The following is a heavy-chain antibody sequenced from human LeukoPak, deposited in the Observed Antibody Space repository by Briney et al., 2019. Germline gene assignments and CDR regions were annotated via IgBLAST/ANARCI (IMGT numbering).Heavy chain of an antibody. V-gene: IGHV5-51*01. D-gene: IGHD2-15*01. Sequence: GESLKISCKGSGYIFTSYWIGWVRQMPGKGLEWMGIIYPGDSDTRYSPSFQGQVTISADKSISTAYLQWSSLKASDTAMYYCARLNRGGIVVVVAATLEDNWFDPWGQGTLVTVSS. CDR2: IYPGDSDT. J-gene: IGHJ5*02. CDR1: GYIFTSYW. CDR3: ARLNRGGIVVVVAATLEDNWFDP.